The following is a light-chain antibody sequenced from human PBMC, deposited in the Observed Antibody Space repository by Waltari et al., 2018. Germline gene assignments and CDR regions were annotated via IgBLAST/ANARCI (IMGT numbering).Light chain of an antibody. CDR1: QSVLYSSNNKNY. CDR2: WAS. CDR3: HQYYNIPFT. V-gene: IGKV4-1*01. Sequence: DIVMTQSPDSLAVSLGERATINCKSSQSVLYSSNNKNYLAWYQQKPGQPPKLLIYWASTRESGVPDRLSGSGSGTDFTLTISSLQAEDVAVYYCHQYYNIPFTFVPGTKVDIK. J-gene: IGKJ3*01.